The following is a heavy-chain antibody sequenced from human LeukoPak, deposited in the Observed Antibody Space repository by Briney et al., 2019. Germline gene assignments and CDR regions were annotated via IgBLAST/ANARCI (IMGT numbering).Heavy chain of an antibody. CDR1: GFTFSDYY. CDR2: ISSSGSTI. CDR3: ARDRLYYGDYGPIDY. D-gene: IGHD4-17*01. Sequence: GGSLRLSCAASGFTFSDYYMSWIRQAPGQGLEWVSYISSSGSTIYYADSVKGRFTISRDNAKNSLYLQMNSLRAEDTAVYYCARDRLYYGDYGPIDYWGQGTLVTVSS. V-gene: IGHV3-11*04. J-gene: IGHJ4*02.